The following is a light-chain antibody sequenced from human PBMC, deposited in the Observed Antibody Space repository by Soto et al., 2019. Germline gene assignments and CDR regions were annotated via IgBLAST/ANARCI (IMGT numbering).Light chain of an antibody. CDR2: SAS. CDR1: ESVASPN. CDR3: QQYNIWRSIT. V-gene: IGKV3-20*01. J-gene: IGKJ5*01. Sequence: EVVLTQSPATLSLSPGEAATLSCRASESVASPNLAWYQQKPGQAPRLLFYSASRRATGVPDRFSGSGSGTDFTLTISRLEPEDFAVYYCQQYNIWRSITFGQGTRLEIK.